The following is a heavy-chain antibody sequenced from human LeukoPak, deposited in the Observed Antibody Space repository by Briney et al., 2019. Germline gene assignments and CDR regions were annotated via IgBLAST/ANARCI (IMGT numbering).Heavy chain of an antibody. V-gene: IGHV3-23*01. CDR1: GFTFSSYT. D-gene: IGHD3-22*01. CDR3: ARGGGTYDSSGPLGH. CDR2: LSGSGGTT. Sequence: GGSLRLSCAASGFTFSSYTMNWVRQAPGKGLEWVSTLSGSGGTTYHADSVKGRFTISRDNSKNTLYLQMNSLTAEDTAIYHCARGGGTYDSSGPLGHWGQGTLVTVSS. J-gene: IGHJ4*02.